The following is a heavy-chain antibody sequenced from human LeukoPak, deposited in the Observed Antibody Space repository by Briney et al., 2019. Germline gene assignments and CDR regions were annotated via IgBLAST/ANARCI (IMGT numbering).Heavy chain of an antibody. Sequence: MASETLSLTCAVSGGSISSSNWWSWVRQPPGKGLERIGEIYHSGSTNYNPSLKSRVTISVDKSKNQFSLKLSSVTAADTAVYYCARLDGNYVWGSYRPNDYWGQGTLVTVSS. J-gene: IGHJ4*02. CDR3: ARLDGNYVWGSYRPNDY. V-gene: IGHV4-4*02. CDR1: GGSISSSNW. CDR2: IYHSGST. D-gene: IGHD3-16*02.